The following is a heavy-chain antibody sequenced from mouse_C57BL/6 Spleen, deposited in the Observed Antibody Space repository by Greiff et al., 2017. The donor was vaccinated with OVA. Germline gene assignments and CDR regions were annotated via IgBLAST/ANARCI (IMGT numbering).Heavy chain of an antibody. D-gene: IGHD4-1*01. CDR3: AGWAGTIDY. Sequence: VQLQQSGAELLKPGASVKLSCKATGYTFTGYWIEWVKQRPGHGLEWIGEILPGSGNTNYNEKFKGKATFTADTSSNTAYMQLSSLTTEDSAIYCCAGWAGTIDYWGQGTTLTVSS. J-gene: IGHJ2*01. V-gene: IGHV1-9*01. CDR1: GYTFTGYW. CDR2: ILPGSGNT.